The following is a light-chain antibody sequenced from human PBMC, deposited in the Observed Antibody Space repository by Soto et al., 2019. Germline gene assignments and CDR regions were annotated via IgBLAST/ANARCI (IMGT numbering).Light chain of an antibody. J-gene: IGKJ1*01. CDR3: QQHNSSPWT. CDR1: QSISDW. CDR2: DVS. V-gene: IGKV1-5*01. Sequence: DIQMTQFPSTLSASVGDRVTITCRASQSISDWLAWFQQKPGKAPKVLIYDVSTLESGVPSRFSGSGSGTEFTLTISSLQPEDFATYYCQQHNSSPWTFGQGTKVDIK.